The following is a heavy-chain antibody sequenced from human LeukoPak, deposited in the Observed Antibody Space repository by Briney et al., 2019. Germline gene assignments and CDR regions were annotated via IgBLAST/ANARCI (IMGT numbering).Heavy chain of an antibody. J-gene: IGHJ3*02. CDR3: ARVRIVGSTYDAFDI. CDR1: GFTFSSYG. V-gene: IGHV3-30*03. CDR2: ISYDGSNK. Sequence: GGSLRLSCAASGFTFSSYGMHWVRQAPGKGLEWVAVISYDGSNKYYADSVKGRFTISRDNSKNTLYLQMNTLRAEDTAVYYCARVRIVGSTYDAFDIWGQGTMVTVSS. D-gene: IGHD1-26*01.